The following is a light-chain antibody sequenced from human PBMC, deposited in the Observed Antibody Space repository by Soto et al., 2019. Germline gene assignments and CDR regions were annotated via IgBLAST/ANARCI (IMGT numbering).Light chain of an antibody. CDR2: NAS. CDR3: QQYNNWPQT. J-gene: IGKJ1*01. CDR1: ESVSNS. Sequence: ETVLTQSPATLSLSPGERATLSCRASESVSNSLAWYQHKPGQAPRLLIYNASNRATGIPARFSGSGSGTDFTLTISGLQSEDFAVYYCQQYNNWPQTFGQGTKVDI. V-gene: IGKV3-11*01.